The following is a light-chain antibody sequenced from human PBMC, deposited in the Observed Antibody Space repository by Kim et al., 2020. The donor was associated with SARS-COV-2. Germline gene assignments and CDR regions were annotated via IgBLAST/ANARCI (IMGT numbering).Light chain of an antibody. Sequence: SPGERGTFSCRASQTVRGNSLAWYQHKPGQAPRLLIYGASNRAAAIPDRFSGSGSGTDFTLTISRLEPEDFAVYYCHQYGGSPPYSFGPGTKVEI. CDR3: HQYGGSPPYS. V-gene: IGKV3-20*01. J-gene: IGKJ2*03. CDR2: GAS. CDR1: QTVRGNS.